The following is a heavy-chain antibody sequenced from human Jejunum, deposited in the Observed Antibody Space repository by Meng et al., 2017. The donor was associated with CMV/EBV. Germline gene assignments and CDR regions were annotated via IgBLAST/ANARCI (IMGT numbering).Heavy chain of an antibody. D-gene: IGHD1-26*01. CDR1: GGSIRGLLYY. Sequence: GGSIRGLLYYWSWIRQHPGQGLEWIGYMYNSGSLYYNPSLKSRVTISGDTSKNQFSLRLSSVTAADTAVYYCARLPVAGASFPNWFDTWGQGTLVTVSS. J-gene: IGHJ5*02. CDR3: ARLPVAGASFPNWFDT. CDR2: MYNSGSL. V-gene: IGHV4-31*02.